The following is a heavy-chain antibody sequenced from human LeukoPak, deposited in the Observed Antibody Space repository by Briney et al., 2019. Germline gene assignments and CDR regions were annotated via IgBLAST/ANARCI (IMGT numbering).Heavy chain of an antibody. Sequence: GGSLRLSCAASGFTFDSYAMNWVRQAPGKGLEWVSSISSSSSYIYYADSVKGRFTISRDNAKNSLYLQMNSLRAEDTAVYYCARDRGYCSSTSCDGFSDYWGQGTLVTVSS. D-gene: IGHD2-2*01. J-gene: IGHJ4*02. CDR1: GFTFDSYA. CDR3: ARDRGYCSSTSCDGFSDY. V-gene: IGHV3-21*01. CDR2: ISSSSSYI.